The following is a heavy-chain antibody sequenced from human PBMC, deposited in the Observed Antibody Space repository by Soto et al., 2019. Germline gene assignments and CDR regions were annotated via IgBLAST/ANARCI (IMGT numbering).Heavy chain of an antibody. CDR2: IYSGGST. CDR3: ARGKKIAAAAGMDV. Sequence: GRSLRLSCAASGFTVSSNYMSWVRQAPGKGLEWVSVIYSGGSTYYADSVKGRFTISRDNSKNTLYLQMNSLRAEDTAVYYCARGKKIAAAAGMDVWGQGTTVTVSS. J-gene: IGHJ6*02. V-gene: IGHV3-53*01. D-gene: IGHD6-13*01. CDR1: GFTVSSNY.